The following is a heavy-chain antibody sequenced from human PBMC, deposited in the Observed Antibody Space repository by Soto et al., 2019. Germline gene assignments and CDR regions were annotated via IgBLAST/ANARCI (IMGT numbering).Heavy chain of an antibody. V-gene: IGHV3-23*01. CDR2: TPGSGGSA. CDR1: GFTFGTYA. Sequence: GWSLRLSCAASGFTFGTYAMNWVRQAPGKGLEWVSSTPGSGGSAYYADSVKGRFTISRDNSKNTLYLQMDSLSPEDTAIYYCAKGGSSGWYYFDLWGQGTLVTVSS. CDR3: AKGGSSGWYYFDL. J-gene: IGHJ4*02. D-gene: IGHD6-19*01.